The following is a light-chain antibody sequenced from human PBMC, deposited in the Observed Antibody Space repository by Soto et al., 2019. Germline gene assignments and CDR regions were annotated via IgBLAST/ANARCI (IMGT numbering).Light chain of an antibody. V-gene: IGLV2-14*01. J-gene: IGLJ2*01. Sequence: QSALTQPASVSGSPGQSITISCTGTSSDVGGYNYVSWYQQHLGKAPKLMIYDVSNRPSGVSNRFSGSKSGNTASLTISGLQAEDEADYYCSSYTSSSTLENVVFGRGTKLTVL. CDR3: SSYTSSSTLENVV. CDR1: SSDVGGYNY. CDR2: DVS.